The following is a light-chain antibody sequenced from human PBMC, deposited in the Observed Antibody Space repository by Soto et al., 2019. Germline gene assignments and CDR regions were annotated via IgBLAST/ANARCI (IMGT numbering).Light chain of an antibody. CDR3: QQYNSWPPIT. J-gene: IGKJ5*01. CDR1: QSVRTK. Sequence: IVMPKSPATLYVSPGEGAALSCRASQSVRTKLAWYQQKAGQAPRLLIYGASTRATGIPDRFSGSGSGTEFTLTISSLQSEDFAVYYCQQYNSWPPITFGQGTRLEI. CDR2: GAS. V-gene: IGKV3-15*01.